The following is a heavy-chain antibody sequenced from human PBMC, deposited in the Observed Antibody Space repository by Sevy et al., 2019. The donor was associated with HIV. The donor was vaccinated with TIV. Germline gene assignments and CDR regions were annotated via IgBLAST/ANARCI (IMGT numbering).Heavy chain of an antibody. Sequence: ASVKVSCKASGYTFSDNYMHWVRQAPGQGLEWVGRINPRTSDTKYAQKFQGRVTVTRDTSISTAYMELSRLTSDDTAIYYRAKDKLLDAFDIWGQGTRVTVSS. V-gene: IGHV1-2*06. J-gene: IGHJ3*02. CDR2: INPRTSDT. D-gene: IGHD2-15*01. CDR1: GYTFSDNY. CDR3: AKDKLLDAFDI.